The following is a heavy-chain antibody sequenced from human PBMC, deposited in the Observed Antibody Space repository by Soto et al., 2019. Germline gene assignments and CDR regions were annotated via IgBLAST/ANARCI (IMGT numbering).Heavy chain of an antibody. CDR1: GFTFGTYW. CDR2: IKEDGSEY. Sequence: GGSLRLSCEASGFTFGTYWMTWGRQAPGEGLEWLATIKEDGSEYYYADSVKGRFTIFRDNAKRSLFLQMSSLRAEDTAVYYCVAFGMTATIQYWGQGTLVTVSS. J-gene: IGHJ4*02. V-gene: IGHV3-7*03. D-gene: IGHD1-20*01. CDR3: VAFGMTATIQY.